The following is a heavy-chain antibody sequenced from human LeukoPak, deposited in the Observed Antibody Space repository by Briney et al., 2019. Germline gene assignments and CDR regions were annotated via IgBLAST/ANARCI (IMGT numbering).Heavy chain of an antibody. CDR2: IYPGDSDT. D-gene: IGHD6-6*01. CDR3: ARHSIAAPPDY. CDR1: GDSFSDYW. J-gene: IGHJ4*02. Sequence: GESLKISCQGSGDSFSDYWIGWVRQMPGKGLEWMGVIYPGDSDTRYSPSFQGQVTISADKSISTAYLQWSSLKASDAAMYYCARHSIAAPPDYWGQGTLVTVSS. V-gene: IGHV5-51*01.